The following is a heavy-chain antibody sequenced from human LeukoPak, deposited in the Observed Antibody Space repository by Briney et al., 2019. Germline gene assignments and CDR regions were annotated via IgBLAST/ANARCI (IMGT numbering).Heavy chain of an antibody. CDR3: AKATMGSGSYLDGMDV. D-gene: IGHD3-10*01. CDR2: ISWNSGSI. J-gene: IGHJ6*02. CDR1: GFTFDDYA. V-gene: IGHV3-9*01. Sequence: GRSLRLSCAASGFTFDDYATHWVRQAPGKGLESVSGISWNSGSIGYADSVKGRFTISRDNAKNSLYLQMNSLRAEDTALYYCAKATMGSGSYLDGMDVWGQGTTVTVSS.